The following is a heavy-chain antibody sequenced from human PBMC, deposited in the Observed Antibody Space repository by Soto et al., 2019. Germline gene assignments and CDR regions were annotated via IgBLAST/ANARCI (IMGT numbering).Heavy chain of an antibody. J-gene: IGHJ6*02. CDR1: GGTFSSYA. Sequence: EASVKASCKASGGTFSSYAISWVRQAPGQGLEWMGGIIPIFGTANYAQKFQGRVTITADESTSTAYMELSSLRSEDTAVYYCARGGYYDNVWGKLSHYGLDKWGQGTSVTVS. D-gene: IGHD3-16*01. CDR2: IIPIFGTA. V-gene: IGHV1-69*13. CDR3: ARGGYYDNVWGKLSHYGLDK.